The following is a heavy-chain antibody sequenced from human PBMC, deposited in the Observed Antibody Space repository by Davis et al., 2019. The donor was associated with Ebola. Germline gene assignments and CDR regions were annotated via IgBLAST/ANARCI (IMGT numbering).Heavy chain of an antibody. CDR3: ARGRALRPPWFDP. CDR2: IYYSGST. J-gene: IGHJ5*02. Sequence: SETLSLTCAVYGASFSAYYWSWIRQPPGKGLEWIGYIYYSGSTNYNPSLKSRVTISVDTSKNQFSLKLSSVTAADTAVYYCARGRALRPPWFDPWGQGTLVTVSS. V-gene: IGHV4-59*01. CDR1: GASFSAYY.